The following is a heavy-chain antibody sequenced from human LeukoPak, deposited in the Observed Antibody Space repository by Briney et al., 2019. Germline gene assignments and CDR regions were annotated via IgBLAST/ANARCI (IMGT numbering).Heavy chain of an antibody. CDR1: GFTFSSYG. CDR3: ARGPTYNWNYRIWFDP. D-gene: IGHD1-7*01. Sequence: PGGSLRLSCAASGFTFSSYGMHWVRQAPGKGLEWVAFIRYDGSNKYYADSVKGRLTISRDNSKNTLYLQMNSLRAEDTAVYYCARGPTYNWNYRIWFDPWGQGTLVTVSS. CDR2: IRYDGSNK. V-gene: IGHV3-30*02. J-gene: IGHJ5*02.